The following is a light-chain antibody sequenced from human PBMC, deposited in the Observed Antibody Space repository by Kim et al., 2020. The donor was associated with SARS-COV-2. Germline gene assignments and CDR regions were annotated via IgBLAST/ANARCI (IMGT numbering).Light chain of an antibody. CDR2: STR. CDR1: IEAVTSDSY. V-gene: IGLV7-43*01. Sequence: PGGTITLTCASRIEAVTSDSYENEYQQKPGQAPTSRIYSTRNKHSWAPARFSGSLRGGKAALTLSGVQSEDEADYYCLLYHDNTWMFGGGTQLTVL. J-gene: IGLJ3*02. CDR3: LLYHDNTWM.